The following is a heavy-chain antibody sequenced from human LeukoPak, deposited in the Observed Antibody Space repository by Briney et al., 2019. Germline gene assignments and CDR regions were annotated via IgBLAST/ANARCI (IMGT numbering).Heavy chain of an antibody. CDR2: ISGSGGST. D-gene: IGHD3-22*01. J-gene: IGHJ4*02. Sequence: PGGSLRLSCAAPGFTFSSYAMSWVRQAPGKGLEWVSAISGSGGSTYYADSVKGRFTISRDNSKNTLYLQMNSLRAEDTAVYYCAKGYDSSGYSTHYFDYWGQGTLVTVSS. CDR1: GFTFSSYA. CDR3: AKGYDSSGYSTHYFDY. V-gene: IGHV3-23*01.